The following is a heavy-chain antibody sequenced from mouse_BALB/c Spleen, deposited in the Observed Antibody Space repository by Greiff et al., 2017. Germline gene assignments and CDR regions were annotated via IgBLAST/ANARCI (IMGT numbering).Heavy chain of an antibody. CDR2: ISSGGSYT. V-gene: IGHV5-9-4*01. CDR3: ARVAYYRFAY. J-gene: IGHJ3*01. D-gene: IGHD2-10*01. Sequence: EVHLVESGGGLVKPGGSLKLSCAASGFTFSSYAMSWVRQSPEKRLEWVAEISSGGSYTYYPDTVTGRFTISRDNAKNTLYLEMSSLRSEDTAMYYCARVAYYRFAYWGQGTLVTVSA. CDR1: GFTFSSYA.